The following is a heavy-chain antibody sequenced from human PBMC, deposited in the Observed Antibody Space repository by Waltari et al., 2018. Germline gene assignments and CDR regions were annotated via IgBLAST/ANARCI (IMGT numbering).Heavy chain of an antibody. CDR3: ARSGTGTTRPFDY. CDR2: IYHSGST. CDR1: GYSISSGYY. J-gene: IGHJ4*02. V-gene: IGHV4-38-2*01. Sequence: QVQLQESGPGLVKPSETLSLTCAVSGYSISSGYYWGWIRQPPGKGLEWIGSIYHSGSTSYNPSLKSRVTISVDTSKNQFSLKLSSVTAADTAVYYCARSGTGTTRPFDYWGQGTLVTVSS. D-gene: IGHD1-7*01.